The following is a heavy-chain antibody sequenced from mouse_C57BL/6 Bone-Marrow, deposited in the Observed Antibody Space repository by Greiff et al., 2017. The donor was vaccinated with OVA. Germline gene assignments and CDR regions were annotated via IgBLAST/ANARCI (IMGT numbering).Heavy chain of an antibody. Sequence: EVQLQQSGPELVKPGASVKISCKASGYTFTDYYMNWVKQSHGKSLEWIGDINPNNGGTSYNQKFKGKATLTVDKSSSTAYMELRSLTSEDSAVYYCARSILDDYDYYAMDYWGQGTSVTVSS. CDR2: INPNNGGT. V-gene: IGHV1-26*01. CDR1: GYTFTDYY. CDR3: ARSILDDYDYYAMDY. D-gene: IGHD2-4*01. J-gene: IGHJ4*01.